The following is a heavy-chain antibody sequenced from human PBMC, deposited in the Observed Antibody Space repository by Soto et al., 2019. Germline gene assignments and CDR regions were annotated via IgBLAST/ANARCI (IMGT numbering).Heavy chain of an antibody. Sequence: WGSLRLSCAASGFTFRTSWMDWVRQTPGKGLEWVANIGHDGGEKYYVDSVRGRFTISRDNAKNSLYLQMTSLRAEDTAVYFCSRRLEVWGQGTTVTVSS. CDR3: SRRLEV. J-gene: IGHJ6*02. CDR2: IGHDGGEK. CDR1: GFTFRTSW. V-gene: IGHV3-7*05.